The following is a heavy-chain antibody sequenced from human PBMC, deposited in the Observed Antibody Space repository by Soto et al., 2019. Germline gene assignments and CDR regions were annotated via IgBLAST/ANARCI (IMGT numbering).Heavy chain of an antibody. V-gene: IGHV1-18*04. J-gene: IGHJ6*02. CDR1: GYTFTGYY. CDR2: ISAYNGNT. Sequence: ASVKVSCKASGYTFTGYYMHWVRQAPGQGLEWMGWISAYNGNTNYAQKLQGRVTMTTDTSTSTAYMELRSLRSDDTAVYYCARGEIQLWPYYYYYGMDVWGQGTTVTVSS. CDR3: ARGEIQLWPYYYYYGMDV. D-gene: IGHD5-18*01.